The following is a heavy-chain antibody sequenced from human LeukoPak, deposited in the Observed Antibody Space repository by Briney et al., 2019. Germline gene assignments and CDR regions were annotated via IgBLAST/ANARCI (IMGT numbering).Heavy chain of an antibody. V-gene: IGHV3-53*01. CDR1: GFTVSANS. CDR3: ARRAGAYSHPYDY. CDR2: IYSGTT. D-gene: IGHD4/OR15-4a*01. J-gene: IGHJ4*02. Sequence: GGSLRLSCTVSGFTVSANSMSWVRQAPGKGLEWVSFIYSGTTHYSDSVKGRFTISRDNSKNTLYLQMNSLRAEDTAVYYCARRAGAYSHPYDYWGQGTLVSVSP.